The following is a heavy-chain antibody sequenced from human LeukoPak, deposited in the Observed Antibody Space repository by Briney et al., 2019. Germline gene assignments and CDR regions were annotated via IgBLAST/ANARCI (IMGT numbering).Heavy chain of an antibody. CDR3: AKQSGYSYGCFDY. J-gene: IGHJ4*02. CDR1: GFTFSSYG. CDR2: ISYDGSNI. D-gene: IGHD5-18*01. Sequence: PGGSLRLSCAASGFTFSSYGMHWVRQAPGKGLEWVAVISYDGSNIYYADSVKGRFTISRDNSKNTLYLQMNSLRAEDTAVYYCAKQSGYSYGCFDYWGQGTLVTVSS. V-gene: IGHV3-30*18.